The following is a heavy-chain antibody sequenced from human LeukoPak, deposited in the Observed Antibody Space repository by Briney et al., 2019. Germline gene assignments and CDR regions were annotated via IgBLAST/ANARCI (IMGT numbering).Heavy chain of an antibody. D-gene: IGHD7-27*01. CDR1: GGSISSYY. V-gene: IGHV4-4*07. CDR2: IYSSGST. CDR3: ARDSAPGDFDY. Sequence: LVTLSLTCTVSGGSISSYYWSWIRQPAGKGLEWVGRIYSSGSTNYNPSLKSRVTMSVDTSKNQFSLKLTSVTAADTAVYYCARDSAPGDFDYWGQGTLVTVSS. J-gene: IGHJ4*02.